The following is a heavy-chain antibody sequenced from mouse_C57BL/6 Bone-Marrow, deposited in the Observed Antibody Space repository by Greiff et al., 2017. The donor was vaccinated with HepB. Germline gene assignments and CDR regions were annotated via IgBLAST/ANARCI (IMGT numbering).Heavy chain of an antibody. Sequence: QVQLKQPGAELVKPGASVKLSCKASGYTFTSYWMHWVKQRPGRGLEWIGRIDPNSGGTKYNEKFKSKATLTVDKPSSTAYMQLSSLTSEDSAVYYCARGNGNYPWYFDVWGTGTTVTVSS. CDR1: GYTFTSYW. CDR2: IDPNSGGT. J-gene: IGHJ1*03. V-gene: IGHV1-72*01. D-gene: IGHD2-1*01. CDR3: ARGNGNYPWYFDV.